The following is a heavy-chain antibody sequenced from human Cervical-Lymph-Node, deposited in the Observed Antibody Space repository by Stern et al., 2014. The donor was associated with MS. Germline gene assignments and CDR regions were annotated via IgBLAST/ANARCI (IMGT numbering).Heavy chain of an antibody. J-gene: IGHJ6*02. CDR3: ASPLTATSVPFGYYGMDV. D-gene: IGHD4-17*01. CDR2: SVPLFGKP. V-gene: IGHV1-69*01. CDR1: GGTFSNYA. Sequence: QLVQSGAEVKKPGSSVKVSCKASGGTFSNYATSWVRQAPGQGLEWKGGSVPLFGKPNYAQKFQGRVTITADESTSTAYMDLSSLRSEDTAVYYCASPLTATSVPFGYYGMDVWGQGTTVTVS.